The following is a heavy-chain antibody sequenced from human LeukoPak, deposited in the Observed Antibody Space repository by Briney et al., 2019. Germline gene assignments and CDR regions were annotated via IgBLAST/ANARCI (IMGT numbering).Heavy chain of an antibody. CDR2: INSSSSAI. J-gene: IGHJ4*02. CDR3: ARVGLAVAQFFDY. Sequence: GGSLRLSCAASGFIFSGYSMNWVRQARGKGLEWVSYINSSSSAIYYADSVKGRFTISRDNAKNSLYLQMNSLRDEDTAVYYCARVGLAVAQFFDYWGQGTLVAVSS. D-gene: IGHD6-19*01. V-gene: IGHV3-48*02. CDR1: GFIFSGYS.